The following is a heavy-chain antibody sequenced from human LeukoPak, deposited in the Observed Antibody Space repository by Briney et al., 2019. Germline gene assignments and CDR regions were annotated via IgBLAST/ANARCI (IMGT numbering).Heavy chain of an antibody. Sequence: SVKVSCEASGYTFTDYEINWVRQASGQGLEWMGCTNSSSRNSAYAPKLQGRDTMTTDTSTSTAYMELRSLTSEDTAVYYCARNPSRSDTYFDLWGQGTLVTPSP. V-gene: IGHV1-8*01. D-gene: IGHD5-18*01. CDR1: GYTFTDYE. CDR3: ARNPSRSDTYFDL. J-gene: IGHJ4*02. CDR2: TNSSSRNS.